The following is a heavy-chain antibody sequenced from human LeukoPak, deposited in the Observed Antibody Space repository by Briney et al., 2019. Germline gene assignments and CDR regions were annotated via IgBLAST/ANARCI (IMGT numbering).Heavy chain of an antibody. CDR3: ARGNDYGES. CDR2: IKHDASEK. D-gene: IGHD4-17*01. CDR1: GFTFSSYW. V-gene: IGHV3-7*01. J-gene: IGHJ4*02. Sequence: PGGSLRLSCAASGFTFSSYWMAWVRQTPGKGLEWAANIKHDASEKYYVDSVKGRFTISRDNAQNSFYLQMNSLRAEDTAVYYCARGNDYGESWGQGTLVTASS.